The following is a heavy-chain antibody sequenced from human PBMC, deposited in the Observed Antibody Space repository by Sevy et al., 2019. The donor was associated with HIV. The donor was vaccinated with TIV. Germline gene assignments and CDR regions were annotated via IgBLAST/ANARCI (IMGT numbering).Heavy chain of an antibody. Sequence: SETLSLTCTVSGGSISSGGYYWSWIRQHPGKGLEWIGYIYYSGSTYYNPSLKSRVTISVDTSKNQFSLKLSSVTAADTAVYYCARRAWLVGYYYFDYWGQGTLVTVSS. CDR2: IYYSGST. J-gene: IGHJ4*02. CDR1: GGSISSGGYY. V-gene: IGHV4-31*03. D-gene: IGHD6-25*01. CDR3: ARRAWLVGYYYFDY.